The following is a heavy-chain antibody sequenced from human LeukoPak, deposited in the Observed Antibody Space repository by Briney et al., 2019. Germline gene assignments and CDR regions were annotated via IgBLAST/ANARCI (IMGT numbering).Heavy chain of an antibody. CDR3: AKELYGDYGTFDY. CDR1: GFTFSSYG. V-gene: IGHV3-30*18. D-gene: IGHD4-17*01. J-gene: IGHJ4*02. Sequence: GGSLRLSCAASGFTFSSYGMHWVRQAPGKGLEWVAVISYDGSNKYYADSVKGRFTIPRDNSKNTLYLQMNSLRAGDTAVYYCAKELYGDYGTFDYWGQGTLVTVSS. CDR2: ISYDGSNK.